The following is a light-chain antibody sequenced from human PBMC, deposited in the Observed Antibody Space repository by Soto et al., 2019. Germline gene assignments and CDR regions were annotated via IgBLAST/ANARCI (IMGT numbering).Light chain of an antibody. Sequence: EIVLTQSPATLSLSPGERATLSCRASQSVSSYLAWYQQKPGQAPRLLIYDASNRATGIPARFSGSGSGTDSTLTISSLEPEDFAVYYCQQRSNWGWTFGQGTKVEIK. CDR2: DAS. CDR1: QSVSSY. CDR3: QQRSNWGWT. J-gene: IGKJ1*01. V-gene: IGKV3-11*01.